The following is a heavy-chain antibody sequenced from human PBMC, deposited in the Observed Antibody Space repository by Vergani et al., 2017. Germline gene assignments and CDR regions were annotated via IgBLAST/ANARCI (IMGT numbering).Heavy chain of an antibody. CDR1: GASISSSNYY. J-gene: IGHJ4*02. V-gene: IGHV4-39*07. D-gene: IGHD3-22*01. Sequence: QLQLQESGPGLVKPSATLSLTCSVSGASISSSNYYWGWIRQPPGKGLEWIASIYYSGRSYYNPSLKSRVTIAVDRSKYQFSLKLSSVTAADTAVYYCARGHDSSGYYYDYWGQGTLVTVSS. CDR2: IYYSGRS. CDR3: ARGHDSSGYYYDY.